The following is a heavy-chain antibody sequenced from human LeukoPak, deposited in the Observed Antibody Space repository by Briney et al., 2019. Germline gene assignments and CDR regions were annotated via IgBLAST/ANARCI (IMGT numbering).Heavy chain of an antibody. V-gene: IGHV4-39*01. CDR2: IYYSGST. CDR3: ARLHWDSGYYYYYMDV. J-gene: IGHJ6*03. CDR1: GGSISSYY. D-gene: IGHD3-10*01. Sequence: KPSETLSLTCTVSGGSISSYYWGWIRQPPGKGLEWIGRIYYSGSTYYNPSLKSRVTISVDTSTNQFSLKLSSVTATDTAVYYCARLHWDSGYYYYYMDVWGKGTTVTVSS.